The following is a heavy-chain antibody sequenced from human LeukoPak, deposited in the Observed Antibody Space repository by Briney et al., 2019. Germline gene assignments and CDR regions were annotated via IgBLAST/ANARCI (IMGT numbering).Heavy chain of an antibody. CDR1: GYTFTGYY. CDR2: INPYTGGA. J-gene: IGHJ3*02. CDR3: ATSPRGLDPFDI. V-gene: IGHV1-2*02. Sequence: ASVKVSCKASGYTFTGYYMHWVRQAPGQGLEWMGWINPYTGGAKYAQKFQGRVTMTRDPSITTAYMEMRRLRFDDTAVYYCATSPRGLDPFDIWGQGTMVTVSS.